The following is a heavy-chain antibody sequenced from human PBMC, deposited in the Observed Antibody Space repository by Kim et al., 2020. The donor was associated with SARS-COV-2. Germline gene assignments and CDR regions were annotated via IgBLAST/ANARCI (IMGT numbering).Heavy chain of an antibody. CDR1: GGSISSSSYY. Sequence: SETLSLTCTVSGGSISSSSYYWGWIRQPPGKGLEWIGSIYYSGSTYYNPSLKSRVTISVDTSKNQFSLKLSSVTAADTAVYYCARRDYDFWSGYYNGGDYYYYGMDVWGPGTTVTVSS. J-gene: IGHJ6*02. V-gene: IGHV4-39*01. CDR3: ARRDYDFWSGYYNGGDYYYYGMDV. CDR2: IYYSGST. D-gene: IGHD3-3*01.